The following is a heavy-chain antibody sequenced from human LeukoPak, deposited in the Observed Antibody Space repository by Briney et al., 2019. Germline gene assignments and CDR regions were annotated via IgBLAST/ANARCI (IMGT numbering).Heavy chain of an antibody. CDR3: ARPYTQLCVSDAFDI. CDR2: IYPGDSDT. J-gene: IGHJ3*02. CDR1: GYSFTSYW. D-gene: IGHD5-18*01. V-gene: IGHV5-51*01. Sequence: GESLKISCKGSGYSFTSYWIGWVRQMPGKGLEWMGFIYPGDSDTRYSPSFQGQVTISADKSISTAYLQWSSLKASDTAMYYCARPYTQLCVSDAFDIWGQGTMVTVSS.